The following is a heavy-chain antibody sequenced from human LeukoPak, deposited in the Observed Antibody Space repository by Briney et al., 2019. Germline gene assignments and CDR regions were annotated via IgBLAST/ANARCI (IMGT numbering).Heavy chain of an antibody. CDR2: IYSGGST. CDR3: ARGESYYGSHYFDY. CDR1: GFTVSSNY. Sequence: PGGSLRLSCAASGFTVSSNYMGWVRQAPGKGLEWVSVIYSGGSTYYADSVKGRFTISRDNSKNTLYLQMNSLRAEDTAVYYCARGESYYGSHYFDYWGQGTLVTVSS. J-gene: IGHJ4*02. V-gene: IGHV3-53*01. D-gene: IGHD3-10*01.